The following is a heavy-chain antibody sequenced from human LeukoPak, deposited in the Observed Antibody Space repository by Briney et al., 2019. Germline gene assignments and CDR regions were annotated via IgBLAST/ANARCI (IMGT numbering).Heavy chain of an antibody. Sequence: PGRSLRLSCAASGFTFSSYWMSWVRQAPGKGLEWVANIKQDGSEKYYVDSVKGRFTISRDNAKNSLYLQMNSLRAEDTAVYYCARLFPYYGSGSYSSCDYWGQGTLVTVSS. D-gene: IGHD3-10*01. J-gene: IGHJ4*02. V-gene: IGHV3-7*01. CDR1: GFTFSSYW. CDR2: IKQDGSEK. CDR3: ARLFPYYGSGSYSSCDY.